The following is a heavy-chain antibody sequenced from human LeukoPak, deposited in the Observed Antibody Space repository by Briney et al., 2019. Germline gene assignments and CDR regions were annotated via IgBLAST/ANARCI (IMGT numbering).Heavy chain of an antibody. D-gene: IGHD1-1*01. CDR2: ISGSGSGT. CDR1: GFTFSSYA. CDR3: AKSPGRIGKGAFDI. V-gene: IGHV3-23*01. J-gene: IGHJ3*02. Sequence: GGSLRLSCAASGFTFSSYAMSWVRQAPGKGLEWVSGISGSGSGTSYADSVKGRFTISRDNSKNTLYLQMNSLRAEDTAVYYCAKSPGRIGKGAFDIWGQGTMVTVSS.